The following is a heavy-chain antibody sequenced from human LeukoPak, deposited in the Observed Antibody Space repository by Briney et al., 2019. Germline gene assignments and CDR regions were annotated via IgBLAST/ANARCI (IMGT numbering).Heavy chain of an antibody. V-gene: IGHV4-4*07. CDR3: ARSVEMASRSFDC. CDR2: IYTSGST. J-gene: IGHJ4*02. D-gene: IGHD5-12*01. CDR1: GGSISSYY. Sequence: SETLSLTCTVSGGSISSYYWSWIRQPAGKGLEWIGRIYTSGSTNYSPSLKSRVTMPVDTSKNQFSLNLTSVTAADTAVYYCARSVEMASRSFDCWGQGTLVTVSS.